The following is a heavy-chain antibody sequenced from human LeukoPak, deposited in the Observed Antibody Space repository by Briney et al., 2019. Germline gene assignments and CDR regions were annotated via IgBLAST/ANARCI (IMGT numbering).Heavy chain of an antibody. CDR1: GYSFTIYW. Sequence: GESLKISCKCSGYSFTIYWIGWVRQMPGKCLEWMGLIYPGDCKTRYRTSFQGQVTISDDKSISTAYLQWSSLKASDTAMYYCARQGPISPPEGEHWGQGTLVTVSS. CDR3: ARQGPISPPEGEH. J-gene: IGHJ4*02. V-gene: IGHV5-51*01. D-gene: IGHD3-3*01. CDR2: IYPGDCKT.